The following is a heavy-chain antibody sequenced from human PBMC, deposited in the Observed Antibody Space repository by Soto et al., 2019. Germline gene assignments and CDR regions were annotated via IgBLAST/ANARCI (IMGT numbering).Heavy chain of an antibody. V-gene: IGHV3-23*01. J-gene: IGHJ6*03. CDR2: ISGSGGST. CDR3: AKVPGDPAPYYYYMDV. D-gene: IGHD2-21*02. Sequence: GGSLRLSCAASGFTFSSYAMSWVRQAPGKGLEWVSAISGSGGSTYYADSVKGRFTISRDNSKNTLYLQMNSLRAEDTAVYYCAKVPGDPAPYYYYMDVWGKGTTVTVSS. CDR1: GFTFSSYA.